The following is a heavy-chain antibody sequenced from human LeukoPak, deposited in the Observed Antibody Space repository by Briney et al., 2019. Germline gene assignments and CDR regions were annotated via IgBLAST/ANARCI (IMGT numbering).Heavy chain of an antibody. D-gene: IGHD2-2*01. V-gene: IGHV4-39*01. Sequence: SETLSLTCTVSGGSITTNTDYWGWVRQTPGKGLEWIGSIYHSGSTYYSPSLKSRVIISVDTSKNQFSLKLTSVTAADTAVYYCARHPRYCSGNSCYGPDAFDIWGQGTMVTVSS. CDR3: ARHPRYCSGNSCYGPDAFDI. CDR2: IYHSGST. CDR1: GGSITTNTDY. J-gene: IGHJ3*02.